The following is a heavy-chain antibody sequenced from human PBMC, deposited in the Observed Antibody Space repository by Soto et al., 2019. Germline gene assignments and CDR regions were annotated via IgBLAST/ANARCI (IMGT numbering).Heavy chain of an antibody. V-gene: IGHV4-31*03. CDR1: GGSISRGGYY. Sequence: SETLSLTCTVSGGSISRGGYYWSWIRQHPGKGLEWIGYIYYSGSTYYNPSLKSRVTISVETSKNQFSLKLSSVTAADTAVYYCARDLYSYGQGTYFDYWGQGTLVTVSS. J-gene: IGHJ4*02. D-gene: IGHD5-18*01. CDR2: IYYSGST. CDR3: ARDLYSYGQGTYFDY.